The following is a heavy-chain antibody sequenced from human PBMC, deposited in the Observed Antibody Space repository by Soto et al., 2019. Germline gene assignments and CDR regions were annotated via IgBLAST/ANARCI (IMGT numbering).Heavy chain of an antibody. CDR3: AHSRVFDWFDP. Sequence: QITLKESGPTLVKPTQTLTLTCTFSGFSLSSSEVGVGWIRQPPGKALEWLALIFWNDDERYNPFLKSRLTSTKDISKNQVVLTMTNMDPVDTATYYCAHSRVFDWFDPWGQGTLVTVSS. CDR2: IFWNDDE. V-gene: IGHV2-5*01. J-gene: IGHJ5*02. CDR1: GFSLSSSEVG. D-gene: IGHD6-13*01.